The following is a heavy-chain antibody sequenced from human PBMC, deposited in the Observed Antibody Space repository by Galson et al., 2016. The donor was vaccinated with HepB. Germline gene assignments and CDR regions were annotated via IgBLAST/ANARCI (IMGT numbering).Heavy chain of an antibody. V-gene: IGHV4-39*01. CDR2: MYYSEST. CDR3: ARYFDH. J-gene: IGHJ4*02. CDR1: GASISFSSYY. Sequence: ETLSLTCTVSGASISFSSYYWGWIRRPPGKGLEWIGTMYYSESTYYNPSLKSRVTLSVDMSKNQFSLKLSSVTAADTAVYYCARYFDHWGQGILVTVSS.